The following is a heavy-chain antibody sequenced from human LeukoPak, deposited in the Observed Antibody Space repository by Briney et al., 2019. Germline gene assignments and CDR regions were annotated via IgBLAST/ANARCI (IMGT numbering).Heavy chain of an antibody. V-gene: IGHV3-64D*09. CDR2: ISSNGGST. D-gene: IGHD6-13*01. CDR3: ARPRGAAAGTFGFDP. CDR1: GFTFSSYA. Sequence: PGGSLRLSCSASGFTFSSYAMHWVRQAPGKGLEYVSAISSNGGSTYYADSVKGRFTISRDNSKNTLYLQMSSLRAEDTAVYYCARPRGAAAGTFGFDPWGQGTLVTVSS. J-gene: IGHJ5*02.